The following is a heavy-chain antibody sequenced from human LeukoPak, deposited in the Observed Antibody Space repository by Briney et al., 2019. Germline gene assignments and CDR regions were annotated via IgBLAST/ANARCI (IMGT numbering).Heavy chain of an antibody. D-gene: IGHD2-21*01. V-gene: IGHV4-34*01. J-gene: IGHJ4*02. CDR1: GFTVSSNY. CDR2: INHSGST. CDR3: ARHIAHYFDY. Sequence: GSLRLSCAASGFTVSSNYMSWIRQPPGKGLEWIGEINHSGSTNYNPSLKSRVTISVDTSKNQFSLKLSSVTAADTAVYYCARHIAHYFDYWGQGTLVTVSS.